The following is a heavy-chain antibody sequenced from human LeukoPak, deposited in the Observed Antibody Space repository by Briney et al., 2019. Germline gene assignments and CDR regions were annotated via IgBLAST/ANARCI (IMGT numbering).Heavy chain of an antibody. CDR1: GFTFSDYY. Sequence: GGSLRLSCAASGFTFSDYYMSWIRQAPGKGLEWVSYISSSGSTIYYADSVKGRFTISRDNAKNSLYLQMNSLRAEDTAVYYCAKDLSSGWYEANWFDPWGQGTLVTVSS. J-gene: IGHJ5*02. D-gene: IGHD6-19*01. V-gene: IGHV3-11*01. CDR3: AKDLSSGWYEANWFDP. CDR2: ISSSGSTI.